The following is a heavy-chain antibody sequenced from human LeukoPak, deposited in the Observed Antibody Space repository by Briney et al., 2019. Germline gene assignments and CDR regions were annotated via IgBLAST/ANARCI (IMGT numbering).Heavy chain of an antibody. CDR3: ARGPSYCGGDCYYYFDY. J-gene: IGHJ4*02. CDR2: IKQDGSEK. V-gene: IGHV3-7*01. CDR1: GFTFSSYW. D-gene: IGHD2-21*01. Sequence: GSLRLSCAASGFTFSSYWMSWVRQAPGMGLEWVANIKQDGSEKDYADSVKGRFTISRDNAKNSLYLQMNSLRAEDTAVYYCARGPSYCGGDCYYYFDYWGQGTLVTVSS.